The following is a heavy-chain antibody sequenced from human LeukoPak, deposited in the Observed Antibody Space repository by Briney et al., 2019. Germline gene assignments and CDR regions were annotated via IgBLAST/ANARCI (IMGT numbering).Heavy chain of an antibody. V-gene: IGHV4-59*01. Sequence: PSETLSLTCTVSGDSISGYYWSWIRQPPGKGLEWIGYISYSGNTDCNPSLKSRVTISVDTSKNQFSLKLSSVTAADTAVYYCAKIASGWSVYFDYWGQGTLVTVSS. CDR2: ISYSGNT. D-gene: IGHD6-19*01. CDR1: GDSISGYY. CDR3: AKIASGWSVYFDY. J-gene: IGHJ4*02.